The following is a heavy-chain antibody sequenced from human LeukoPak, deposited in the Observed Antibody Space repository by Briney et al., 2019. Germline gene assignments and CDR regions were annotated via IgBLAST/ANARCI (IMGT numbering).Heavy chain of an antibody. Sequence: PSETLSLTCAVSGYSISSGYYWGWIRQPPGKGLEWIGSMYHSGSTYYNPSLKSRVTISVDTSKNQFSLKLSSVTAADTAVYYCAREVVVVDRYFQHWGHGTLVSVCS. D-gene: IGHD2-15*01. V-gene: IGHV4-38-2*02. CDR3: AREVVVVDRYFQH. CDR1: GYSISSGYY. J-gene: IGHJ1*01. CDR2: MYHSGST.